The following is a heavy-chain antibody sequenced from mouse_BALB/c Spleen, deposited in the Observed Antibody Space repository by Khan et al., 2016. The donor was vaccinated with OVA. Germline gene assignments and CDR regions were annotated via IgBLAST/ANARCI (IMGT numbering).Heavy chain of an antibody. J-gene: IGHJ4*01. V-gene: IGHV2-6-5*01. CDR2: IWGGGST. Sequence: QVQLKQSGPGLVAPSQSLSITCTVSGFSLTDYGVSWIRQPPGKGLEWLGLIWGGGSTYYNSVLKSRLSISKDNSKSQVFLKMNSLQTDDTAMYYCGKLLWAHYCAMDDWGQGTSVTVSS. D-gene: IGHD1-1*02. CDR1: GFSLTDYG. CDR3: GKLLWAHYCAMDD.